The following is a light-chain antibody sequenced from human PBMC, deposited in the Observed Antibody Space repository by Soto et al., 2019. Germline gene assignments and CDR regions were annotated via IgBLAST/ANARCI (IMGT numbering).Light chain of an antibody. V-gene: IGLV1-36*01. CDR2: YDD. J-gene: IGLJ3*02. CDR3: AAWDDSLNGPV. CDR1: SSNIGNNA. Sequence: QSVLTQPPSVSEAPRQRVTICCSGSSSNIGNNAVNWYQQLPGKAPRLLIYYDDLRPSGVSDRFSGSKSGTSASLAISGLQSEDEADYYCAAWDDSLNGPVFGGGTKLTVL.